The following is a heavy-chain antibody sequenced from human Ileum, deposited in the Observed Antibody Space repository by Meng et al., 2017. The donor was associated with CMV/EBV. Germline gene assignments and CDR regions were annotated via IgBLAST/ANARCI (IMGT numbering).Heavy chain of an antibody. CDR3: ARVTSGTYYPHYYYGMDV. J-gene: IGHJ6*02. D-gene: IGHD1-26*01. V-gene: IGHV3-7*04. Sequence: GESLKISCAASGFTFSSYWMCWVRQAPGKGLEWVDNIKQDGSEKYYVDSVKGRYTISRDNAKNSQYLQMNKLKAEDSAVYYCARVTSGTYYPHYYYGMDVWGQGTTVTVSS. CDR1: GFTFSSYW. CDR2: IKQDGSEK.